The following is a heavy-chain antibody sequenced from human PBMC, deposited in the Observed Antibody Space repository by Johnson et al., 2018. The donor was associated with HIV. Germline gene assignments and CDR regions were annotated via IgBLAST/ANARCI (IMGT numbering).Heavy chain of an antibody. CDR1: GFTFSSYA. Sequence: QVQLVESGGGLVKPGRSLRLSCAASGFTFSSYAMHWVRQAPGKGLEWVAVISYDGSNKYYADSVKGRFTISRDNSKNTLYLQMNSLRAEDTAVYYCAKDAWGAVTDSLDVWGRGTMVTVSS. CDR2: ISYDGSNK. J-gene: IGHJ3*01. CDR3: AKDAWGAVTDSLDV. D-gene: IGHD4-17*01. V-gene: IGHV3-30*04.